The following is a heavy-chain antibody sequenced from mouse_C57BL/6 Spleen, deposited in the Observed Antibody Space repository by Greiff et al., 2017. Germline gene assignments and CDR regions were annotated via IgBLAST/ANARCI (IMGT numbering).Heavy chain of an antibody. V-gene: IGHV1-22*01. CDR3: ARGGYYYGSSPSY. CDR1: GYTFTDYN. Sequence: VQLQQSGPELVKPGASVKMSCKASGYTFTDYNMHWVKQSHGKSLEWIGYINPNNGGTSYNQKFKGKATLTVNKSSSTAYMELRSLTSEDSAVYYCARGGYYYGSSPSYWGQGTTLTVSS. D-gene: IGHD1-1*01. CDR2: INPNNGGT. J-gene: IGHJ2*01.